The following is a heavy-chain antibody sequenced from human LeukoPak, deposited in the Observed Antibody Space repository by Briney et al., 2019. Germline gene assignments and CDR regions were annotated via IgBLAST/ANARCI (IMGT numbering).Heavy chain of an antibody. D-gene: IGHD1-26*01. Sequence: GGSLRLSCAASGFTFSSHWMSWVRQAPGKGPEWVANIKQDGTEIYYVDSVKGRFTISRDNAKNSLYLQMNSLRDEDTAVYYCARDRVVGATFFDYWGQGTLVTVSS. CDR2: IKQDGTEI. V-gene: IGHV3-7*01. CDR1: GFTFSSHW. CDR3: ARDRVVGATFFDY. J-gene: IGHJ4*02.